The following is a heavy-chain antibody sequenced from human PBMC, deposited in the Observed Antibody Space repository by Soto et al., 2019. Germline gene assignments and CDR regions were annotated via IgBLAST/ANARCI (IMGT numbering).Heavy chain of an antibody. D-gene: IGHD3-3*01. CDR2: ISDDGSNK. V-gene: IGHV3-30*18. CDR3: TKRRNVLRFLEWSSGMEV. CDR1: GFTFSNYG. J-gene: IGHJ6*02. Sequence: PGGSLRLSCAASGFTFSNYGMHSVRQAPGKGLEWVAFISDDGSNKYYADSMKGRFTMSRDNSKSTLYLQMNSLRVEDTAVYYCTKRRNVLRFLEWSSGMEVWGQGTTVTVSS.